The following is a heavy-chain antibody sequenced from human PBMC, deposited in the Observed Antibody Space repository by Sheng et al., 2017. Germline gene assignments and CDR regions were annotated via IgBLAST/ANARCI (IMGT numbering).Heavy chain of an antibody. Sequence: QVHLVQSGAQVKKPGSSVKVSCKASGGSFSTYAISWLRQAPGQGLEWMGGIIPILGVVNYAQKFQGAVTITADKSTTTAFMELSSLTSEDTAVYYCARLRSDAFDIWGQGTMVTVSS. J-gene: IGHJ3*02. V-gene: IGHV1-69*10. CDR2: IIPILGVV. CDR1: GGSFSTYA. CDR3: ARLRSDAFDI.